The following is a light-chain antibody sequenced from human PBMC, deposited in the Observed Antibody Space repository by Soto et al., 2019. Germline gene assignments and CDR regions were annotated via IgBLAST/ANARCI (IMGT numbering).Light chain of an antibody. CDR1: SSNIGAGYD. CDR3: QSYDSSLSGVV. V-gene: IGLV1-40*01. J-gene: IGLJ2*01. CDR2: GNS. Sequence: QSLLTQPPSVSGAPGQRVTISCTGSSSNIGAGYDVHWYQQLPGTAPKLIIYGNSNRPSGVPDRFSGSKSGTSASLAITGLQAEDEADYYCQSYDSSLSGVVFGGGTKLTVL.